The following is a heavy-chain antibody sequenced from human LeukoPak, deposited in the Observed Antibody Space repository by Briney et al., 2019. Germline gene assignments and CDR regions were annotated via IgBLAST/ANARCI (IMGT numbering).Heavy chain of an antibody. J-gene: IGHJ3*02. Sequence: GGSLRLSCAASGFTFDDYGMSWVRQAPGKGLELVSGINWNGGSTGYADSVKGRFTISRDNAKNSLYLQMNSLRAEDTALYYCARDQDDYGDYGAFDIWGQGTMVTVSS. CDR2: INWNGGST. CDR1: GFTFDDYG. D-gene: IGHD4-17*01. V-gene: IGHV3-20*04. CDR3: ARDQDDYGDYGAFDI.